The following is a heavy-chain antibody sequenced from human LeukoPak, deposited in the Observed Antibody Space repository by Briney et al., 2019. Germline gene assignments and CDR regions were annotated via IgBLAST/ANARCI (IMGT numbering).Heavy chain of an antibody. V-gene: IGHV4-30-4*01. Sequence: SETLSLTCAVYGGSFSDYYWSWIRQPPGKGLEWIGYIYYSGSTYYNPSLKSRVTISVDTSKNQFSLKLSSVTAADTAVYYCASLYGDWFDPWGQGTLVTVSS. D-gene: IGHD4-17*01. CDR2: IYYSGST. CDR3: ASLYGDWFDP. CDR1: GGSFSDYY. J-gene: IGHJ5*02.